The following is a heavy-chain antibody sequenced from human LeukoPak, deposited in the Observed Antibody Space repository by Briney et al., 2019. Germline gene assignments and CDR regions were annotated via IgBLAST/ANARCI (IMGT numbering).Heavy chain of an antibody. CDR3: AKDLALGYFDY. CDR1: GFTFSSYV. CDR2: ISGSGGST. Sequence: GGSLRLSCAASGFTFSSYVMSWVRQAPGKGLEWVSGISGSGGSTNYADSVKGRFTISRDNSRNTLYLQMNSLRAEDTAVYYCAKDLALGYFDYWGQGTLVTVSS. J-gene: IGHJ4*02. V-gene: IGHV3-23*01.